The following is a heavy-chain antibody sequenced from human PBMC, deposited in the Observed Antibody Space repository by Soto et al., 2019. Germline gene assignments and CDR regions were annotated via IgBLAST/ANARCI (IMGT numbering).Heavy chain of an antibody. Sequence: ASVKVSCKASGYTFTSYGISWVRQAPGQGLEWMGWISAYNGNTNYAQKLQGRVTMTTDTSTSTAYMELRSLRSDDTAVYYCARALLSPIYSSGLYDSWGQGTLVTVSS. CDR2: ISAYNGNT. D-gene: IGHD6-19*01. J-gene: IGHJ4*02. CDR3: ARALLSPIYSSGLYDS. V-gene: IGHV1-18*01. CDR1: GYTFTSYG.